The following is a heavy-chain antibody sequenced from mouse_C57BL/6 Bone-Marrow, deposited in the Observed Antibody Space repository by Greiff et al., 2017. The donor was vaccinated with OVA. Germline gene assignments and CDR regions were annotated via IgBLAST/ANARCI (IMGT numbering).Heavy chain of an antibody. CDR3: ARNDYHDY. D-gene: IGHD2-4*01. Sequence: QVQLKESGPGLVQPSQSLSITCTVSGFSLTSYGVHWVRQSPGKGLEWLGVIWSGGSTDYNAAFISRLSISKDNSKSQVFFKMNSLQADDTAIYYYARNDYHDYWGQGTTLTVSS. J-gene: IGHJ2*01. CDR2: IWSGGST. CDR1: GFSLTSYG. V-gene: IGHV2-2*01.